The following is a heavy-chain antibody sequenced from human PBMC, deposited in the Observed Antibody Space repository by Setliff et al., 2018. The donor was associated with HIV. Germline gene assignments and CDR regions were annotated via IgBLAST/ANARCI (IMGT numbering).Heavy chain of an antibody. CDR1: GFTFSSNW. J-gene: IGHJ4*02. Sequence: GSLRLSCVGSGFTFSSNWLSWVRQAPGKGLEWVANIKQDGSEKYYVDSVKGRFTISRDNAKNSLYLQMNNLRAEDTAVYYCARQFDGIVVHIKALDHWGQGALVTVSS. CDR2: IKQDGSEK. V-gene: IGHV3-7*01. D-gene: IGHD2-15*01. CDR3: ARQFDGIVVHIKALDH.